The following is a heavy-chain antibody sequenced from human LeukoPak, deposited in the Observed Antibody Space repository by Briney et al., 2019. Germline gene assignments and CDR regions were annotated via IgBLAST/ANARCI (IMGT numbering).Heavy chain of an antibody. J-gene: IGHJ4*02. D-gene: IGHD6-13*01. CDR3: ARDGVPAANDY. V-gene: IGHV3-20*04. Sequence: GGSLRLSCAASGFTFDDYGMSWVRQAPGKGLEWVSGINWNGGNTGYADSVKGRFIISRDNAKNSLYLQVNSLRAEDTAVYYCARDGVPAANDYWGQGTLVTVSS. CDR2: INWNGGNT. CDR1: GFTFDDYG.